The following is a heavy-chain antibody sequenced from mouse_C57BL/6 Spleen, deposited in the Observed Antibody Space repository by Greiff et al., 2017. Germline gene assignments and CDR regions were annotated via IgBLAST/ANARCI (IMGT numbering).Heavy chain of an antibody. D-gene: IGHD1-1*01. CDR3: ARGYYYGSSYYAMDY. CDR1: GFTFSDYG. V-gene: IGHV5-17*01. J-gene: IGHJ4*01. CDR2: ISSGSSTI. Sequence: EVHLVESGGGLVKPGGSLKLSCAASGFTFSDYGMHWVRQAPEKGLEWVAYISSGSSTIYYADTVKGRFTISRDNAKNTLFLQMTSLRSEDTAMYYCARGYYYGSSYYAMDYWGQGTSVTVSS.